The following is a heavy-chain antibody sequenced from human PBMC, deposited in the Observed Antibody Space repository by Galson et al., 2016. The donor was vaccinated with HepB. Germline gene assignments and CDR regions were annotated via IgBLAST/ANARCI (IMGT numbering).Heavy chain of an antibody. J-gene: IGHJ6*02. CDR1: GYTFTAYE. CDR3: ARDRRAQPDSAMVQGVIYQYYHGLDV. CDR2: VSTHNGDT. V-gene: IGHV1-18*04. Sequence: SVKVSCKASGYTFTAYEISWVRQAPAQGLEWMGWVSTHNGDTAYAQRFQGRIPMTTDRATNTAYMDLTNLRSDDTAVYYCARDRRAQPDSAMVQGVIYQYYHGLDVWGQGTTVTVSS. D-gene: IGHD3-10*01.